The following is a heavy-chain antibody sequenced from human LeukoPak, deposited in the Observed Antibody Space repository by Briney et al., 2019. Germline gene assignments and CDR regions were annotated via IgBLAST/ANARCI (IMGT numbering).Heavy chain of an antibody. CDR2: MNPNSGNT. J-gene: IGHJ4*02. V-gene: IGHV1-8*03. CDR3: ARGRPRRGFMAIVVVPAAIEMHDY. Sequence: GASVEVSCKASGYTFTSYDINWVRQATGQGLEWMGWMNPNSGNTGYAQKFQGRVTITRNTSISRAYMELSSLRSEDTAVYYCARGRPRRGFMAIVVVPAAIEMHDYWGQGTLVTVSS. D-gene: IGHD2-2*01. CDR1: GYTFTSYD.